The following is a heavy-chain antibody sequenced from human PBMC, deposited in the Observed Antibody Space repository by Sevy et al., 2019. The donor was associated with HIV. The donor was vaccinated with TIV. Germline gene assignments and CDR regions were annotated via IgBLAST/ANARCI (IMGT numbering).Heavy chain of an antibody. Sequence: SETLSLTCTVSGYSISSGYYWGWIRQTPGKGLEWLGTISHRGKTHYNPSLKSRVTISVDTSKNQFSLRLNSVTAADTAVFYCARGSQPINSDENGYYDYWGQGTLVTVSS. CDR3: ARGSQPINSDENGYYDY. CDR1: GYSISSGYY. J-gene: IGHJ4*02. CDR2: ISHRGKT. V-gene: IGHV4-38-2*02. D-gene: IGHD2-2*03.